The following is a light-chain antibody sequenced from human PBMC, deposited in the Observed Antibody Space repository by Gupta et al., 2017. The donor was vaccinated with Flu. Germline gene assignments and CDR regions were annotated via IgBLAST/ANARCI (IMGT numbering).Light chain of an antibody. J-gene: IGKJ5*01. CDR1: QSISSY. V-gene: IGKV1-39*01. CDR2: AAS. CDR3: QQSDSTPLIT. Sequence: DIQMTQSPSSLSASVGDRVTITCRASQSISSYLNWYQQKPGKAPKLLIYAASSLQSGVPSRFSGSGSGKDFTLTISSRQPEDFATYYCQQSDSTPLITFGQGTRLEIK.